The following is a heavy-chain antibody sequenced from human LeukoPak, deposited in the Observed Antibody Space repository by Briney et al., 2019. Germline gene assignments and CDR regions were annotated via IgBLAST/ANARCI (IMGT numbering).Heavy chain of an antibody. V-gene: IGHV3-21*01. J-gene: IGHJ6*04. CDR3: ARSLDITTGSDVYSYYGMDV. CDR2: ISRGSSFI. D-gene: IGHD3-9*01. CDR1: GFTFAIHS. Sequence: PGGSLRLSCAASGFTFAIHSMIWVRQAPGRGLEWVSSISRGSSFIYYGDSVKGRFTISRDNAQNSLYLQMNTLRVENTALYYCARSLDITTGSDVYSYYGMDVWGKGTTVTVSS.